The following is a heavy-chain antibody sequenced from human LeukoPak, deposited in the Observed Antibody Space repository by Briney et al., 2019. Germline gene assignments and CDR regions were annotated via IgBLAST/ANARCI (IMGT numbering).Heavy chain of an antibody. V-gene: IGHV1-18*01. CDR3: AIEIYSAHNWFDP. J-gene: IGHJ5*02. CDR2: ISAYNGNT. CDR1: GYTFTSYG. Sequence: VASVKVSCKASGYTFTSYGISWVRQAPGQGLEWMGWISAYNGNTNYAQKLQGRVTMTTDTSTSTAYMELRSLRSDDTAVYYCAIEIYSAHNWFDPWGQGTLVTVSS. D-gene: IGHD2-15*01.